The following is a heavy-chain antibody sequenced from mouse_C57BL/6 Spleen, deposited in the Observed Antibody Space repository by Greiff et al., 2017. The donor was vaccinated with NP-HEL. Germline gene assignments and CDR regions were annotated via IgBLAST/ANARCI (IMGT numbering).Heavy chain of an antibody. V-gene: IGHV1-19*01. CDR3: ARDYGSSYWYFDV. Sequence: EVQLQQSGPVLVKPGASVKMSCKASGYTFTDYYMNWVKQSHGKSLEWIGVINPYNGGTSYNQKFKGKATLTVDKSSSTAYMELNSRTSEDSAVYYCARDYGSSYWYFDVWGTGTTVTVSS. CDR2: INPYNGGT. CDR1: GYTFTDYY. D-gene: IGHD1-1*01. J-gene: IGHJ1*03.